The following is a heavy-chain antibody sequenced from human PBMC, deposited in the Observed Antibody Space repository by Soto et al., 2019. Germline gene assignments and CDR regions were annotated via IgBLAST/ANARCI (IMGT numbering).Heavy chain of an antibody. V-gene: IGHV4-34*01. D-gene: IGHD6-13*01. J-gene: IGHJ4*02. Sequence: PSETLSLTCAVYGGSFSGYYWSWIRQPPGKGLEWIGEINHSGSTNHNPSLKSRVTISVDTSKNQFSLKLSSVTAADTAVYYCARGVAAAGHGRYWGQGTLVTVSS. CDR2: INHSGST. CDR3: ARGVAAAGHGRY. CDR1: GGSFSGYY.